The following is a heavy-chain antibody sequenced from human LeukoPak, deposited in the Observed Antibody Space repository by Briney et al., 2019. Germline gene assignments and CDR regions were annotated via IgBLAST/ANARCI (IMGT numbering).Heavy chain of an antibody. V-gene: IGHV1-58*02. Sequence: SVKVSCKASGFTSTTSTMQWVRQARGQRLEWIGWIVVGSGDTNYAEKFQGRVTMTRDTSTSTVYMELSSLRSEDTAVYYCARLGTREDYWGQGTLVTVSS. CDR2: IVVGSGDT. CDR3: ARLGTREDY. CDR1: GFTSTTST. J-gene: IGHJ4*02. D-gene: IGHD7-27*01.